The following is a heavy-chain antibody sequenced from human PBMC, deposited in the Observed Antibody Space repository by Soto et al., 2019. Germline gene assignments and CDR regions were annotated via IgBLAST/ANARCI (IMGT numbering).Heavy chain of an antibody. D-gene: IGHD2-2*01. Sequence: SEILSLTWTVSRGSISRYYGRWIRRPAGKGREWSGRLYTSKSTTYNTSLKSRVTTSVDTSKNQIALQLSSVTDADTAVYFCARDHVQAMNYYGMDVWGQGTTVAVS. V-gene: IGHV4-4*07. CDR1: RGSISRYY. CDR2: LYTSKST. J-gene: IGHJ6*02. CDR3: ARDHVQAMNYYGMDV.